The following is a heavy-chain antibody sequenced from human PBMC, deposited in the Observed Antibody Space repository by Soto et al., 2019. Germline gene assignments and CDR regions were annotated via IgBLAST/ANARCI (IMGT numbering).Heavy chain of an antibody. V-gene: IGHV1-8*01. J-gene: IGHJ4*02. Sequence: QVQLVQSGAELKKPGASVKVSCKASGYTFSNYDMNWVRQATGQGPEWIGWVNPNNGDTGYAQKFQGRVTLTTDISTTTAYMWLTSLRSEDTAIYYCAKVSRKGSAIDFDYWGQGTLITVSS. CDR2: VNPNNGDT. CDR1: GYTFSNYD. CDR3: AKVSRKGSAIDFDY. D-gene: IGHD3-10*01.